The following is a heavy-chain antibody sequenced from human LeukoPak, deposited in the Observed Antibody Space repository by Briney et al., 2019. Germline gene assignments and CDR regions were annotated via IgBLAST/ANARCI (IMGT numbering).Heavy chain of an antibody. CDR3: AKGRVKWELLQGTDY. V-gene: IGHV3-30*18. Sequence: PGRSLRLSFPSSGLTYRKYVLHSVRQAPGKGLEWVAVISYDGSNKYYADSVKGRFTISRDNSKNTLYLQMNSLRAEDTAVYYCAKGRVKWELLQGTDYWGQGTLVSVCS. D-gene: IGHD1-26*01. CDR2: ISYDGSNK. J-gene: IGHJ4*02. CDR1: GLTYRKYV.